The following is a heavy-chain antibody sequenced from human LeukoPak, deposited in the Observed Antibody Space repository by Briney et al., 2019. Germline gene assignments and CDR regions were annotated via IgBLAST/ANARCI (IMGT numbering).Heavy chain of an antibody. CDR2: ISSSSSYI. V-gene: IGHV3-21*01. Sequence: PGGSLRLSCAASGFTFSSYSMNWVRQAPGKGLEWVSSISSSSSYIYCADSVKGRFTISRDNAKNSLYLQMNSLRAEDTAVYYCVLDPLVVPDDYYYYGMDVWGKGTTVTVSS. D-gene: IGHD2-2*01. CDR3: VLDPLVVPDDYYYYGMDV. CDR1: GFTFSSYS. J-gene: IGHJ6*04.